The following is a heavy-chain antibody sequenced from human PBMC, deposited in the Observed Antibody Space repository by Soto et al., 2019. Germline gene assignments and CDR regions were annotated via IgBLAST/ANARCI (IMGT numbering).Heavy chain of an antibody. Sequence: GASVKVSCKASGGTFSSYAISWVRQAPGQGLEWMGGIIPIFGTANYAQKFQGRVTITADKSASTAYMELSSLRSEDTAVYYCARSSQQLADTYYYYGMDVWGQGTTVTVSS. CDR2: IIPIFGTA. CDR1: GGTFSSYA. D-gene: IGHD6-13*01. CDR3: ARSSQQLADTYYYYGMDV. V-gene: IGHV1-69*06. J-gene: IGHJ6*02.